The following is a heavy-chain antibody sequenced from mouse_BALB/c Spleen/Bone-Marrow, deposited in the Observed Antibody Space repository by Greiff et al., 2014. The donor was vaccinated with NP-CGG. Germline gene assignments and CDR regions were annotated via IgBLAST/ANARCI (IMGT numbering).Heavy chain of an antibody. CDR3: ARGGTGPFPH. CDR2: ITTYSANA. V-gene: IGHV1-67*01. D-gene: IGHD3-3*01. CDR1: GYTFTDYA. Sequence: QVQLQQPGPELARPGESVKISCKGSGYTFTDYAMHWVKQSHAKSLEWIGVITTYSANAKYNQKFKGKATMTVDKSSSTAYLEPARLTSEDSDIYYCARGGTGPFPHWGQGTLVTVSA. J-gene: IGHJ3*01.